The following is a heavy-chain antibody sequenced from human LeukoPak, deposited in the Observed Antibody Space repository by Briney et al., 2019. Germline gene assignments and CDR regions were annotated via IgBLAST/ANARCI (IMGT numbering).Heavy chain of an antibody. CDR3: AHDSPGNYGFDL. CDR2: IYGNDDK. V-gene: IGHV2-5*01. CDR1: GFSLSTSGVG. Sequence: QTLCLTRTFSGFSLSTSGVGVACIRQPPGKALEWLALIYGNDDKRYNPSLKTRLTISKDTSKNQVVLTMTTVDPVDTATYYCAHDSPGNYGFDLWGQGTMGADSS. J-gene: IGHJ4*02. D-gene: IGHD3-9*01.